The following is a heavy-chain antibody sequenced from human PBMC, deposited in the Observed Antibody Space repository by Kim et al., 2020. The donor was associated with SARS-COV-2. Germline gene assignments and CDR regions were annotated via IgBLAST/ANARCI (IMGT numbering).Heavy chain of an antibody. Sequence: SSTIYYAASVKGRFTISRDNAKNSLYLQMNSLRAEDTAVYYCARDLGDYWGQGTLVTVSS. J-gene: IGHJ4*02. CDR2: SSTI. V-gene: IGHV3-48*04. CDR3: ARDLGDY.